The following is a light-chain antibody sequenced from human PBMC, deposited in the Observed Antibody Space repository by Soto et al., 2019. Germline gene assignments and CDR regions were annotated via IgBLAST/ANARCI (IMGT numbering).Light chain of an antibody. CDR1: QSISSY. J-gene: IGKJ5*01. V-gene: IGKV1-39*01. CDR3: QKSYSTPIT. CDR2: AAS. Sequence: DIQITQSPSSLSASVGERVTMTCRASQSISSYLNWYQQKPGKAPKLLIYAASSLQSGVPSRFSGSGSGTDFTLTISSLQPEDFATYYCQKSYSTPITFGQGTRLEIK.